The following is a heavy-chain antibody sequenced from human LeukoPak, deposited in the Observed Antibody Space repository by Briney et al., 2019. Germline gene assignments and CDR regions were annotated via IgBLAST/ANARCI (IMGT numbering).Heavy chain of an antibody. V-gene: IGHV3-33*08. Sequence: QPGGSLRLSCVASGFTFSSYSMSWVRQAPGKGLEWVAVIWYDGSNKYYADSVRGRFTISRDNSKNTLYLQMNSLGAEDTAVYYCARDSSRDLYYFDYWGQGTLVTVSS. CDR2: IWYDGSNK. CDR3: ARDSSRDLYYFDY. J-gene: IGHJ4*02. D-gene: IGHD6-13*01. CDR1: GFTFSSYS.